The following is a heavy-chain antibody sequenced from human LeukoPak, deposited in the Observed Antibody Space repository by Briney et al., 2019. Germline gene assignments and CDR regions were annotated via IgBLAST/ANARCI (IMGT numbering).Heavy chain of an antibody. V-gene: IGHV1-2*02. D-gene: IGHD3-10*01. Sequence: ASVKVSCKASGYTFTSYYMHWVRQAPGQGFEWMGWINPNSGGTNYAQKFQGRVTMTRDTSISTAYMELSRLRSDDTAVYYCARWGSGSYSNYYYMDVWGKGTTVTVSS. CDR2: INPNSGGT. CDR3: ARWGSGSYSNYYYMDV. J-gene: IGHJ6*03. CDR1: GYTFTSYY.